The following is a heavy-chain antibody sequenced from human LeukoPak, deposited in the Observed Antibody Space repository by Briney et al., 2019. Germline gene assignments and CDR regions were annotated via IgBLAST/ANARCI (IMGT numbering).Heavy chain of an antibody. J-gene: IGHJ3*02. CDR1: GGSISSGGYY. CDR2: IYHSGST. Sequence: PSQTLSLTCTVSGGSISSGGYYWSWIRQPPGKGLEWIGYIYHSGSTYYNPSLKSRVTISVDRSKNQFSLKLSSVTAADTAVYYCARVRAARHDAFDIWGQGTMVTVSS. D-gene: IGHD6-6*01. V-gene: IGHV4-30-2*01. CDR3: ARVRAARHDAFDI.